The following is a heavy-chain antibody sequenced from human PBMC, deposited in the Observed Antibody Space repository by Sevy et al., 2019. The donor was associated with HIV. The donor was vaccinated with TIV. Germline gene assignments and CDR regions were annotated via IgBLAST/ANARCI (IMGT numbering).Heavy chain of an antibody. D-gene: IGHD3-22*01. CDR1: GFTFDDYT. V-gene: IGHV3-43*01. J-gene: IGHJ4*02. Sequence: GGSLRLSCAASGFTFDDYTMHWVRQAPGKGLEWVSLISWDGGSTYYADSVKGRFTISRDNSKNSLYLQMNSLRTEDTALYYCAKARPEYYYDSSGYSGFHFDYWGQGTLVTVSS. CDR3: AKARPEYYYDSSGYSGFHFDY. CDR2: ISWDGGST.